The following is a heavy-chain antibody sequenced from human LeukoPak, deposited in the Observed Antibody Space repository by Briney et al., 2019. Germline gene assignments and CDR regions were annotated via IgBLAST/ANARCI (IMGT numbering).Heavy chain of an antibody. D-gene: IGHD6-19*01. J-gene: IGHJ3*02. Sequence: ASVKVSCKASGYTFTGYYMHWVRQAPGQGLEWMGWINPNSGGTNYAQKFQGRVTMTRDTSISTAYMELSRLRSDDTAVYYCARDRSSGRTTGDAFDIWGQGTMVTVSS. CDR2: INPNSGGT. CDR1: GYTFTGYY. CDR3: ARDRSSGRTTGDAFDI. V-gene: IGHV1-2*02.